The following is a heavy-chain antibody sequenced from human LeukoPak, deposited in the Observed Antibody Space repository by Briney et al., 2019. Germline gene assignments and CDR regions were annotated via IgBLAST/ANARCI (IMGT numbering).Heavy chain of an antibody. CDR3: ASSYDSSGYSYYFDY. V-gene: IGHV4-59*01. Sequence: SETLSLTCTVSGTSISSYYWSWIRQPPGKGLEWIGYILHSGSTNHNPSLKSRVTISQDTSKNQFSLKLSSVTAADTAVYYCASSYDSSGYSYYFDYWGQGTLVTVSS. CDR1: GTSISSYY. D-gene: IGHD3-22*01. CDR2: ILHSGST. J-gene: IGHJ4*02.